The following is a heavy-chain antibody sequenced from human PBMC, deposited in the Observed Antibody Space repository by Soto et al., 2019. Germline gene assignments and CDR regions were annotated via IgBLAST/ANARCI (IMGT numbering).Heavy chain of an antibody. D-gene: IGHD1-1*01. J-gene: IGHJ4*02. CDR2: ISAHNGNT. CDR3: ARGRYGDY. V-gene: IGHV1-18*01. CDR1: GYTFTSYG. Sequence: QVHLVQSGAEVKKPGASVKVSCKASGYTFTSYGITWVRQAPGQGLEWMGWISAHNGNTDYAQKLQGRVIVTRDTSTRTAYMEVRSLISDGTAVYYCARGRYGDYWGQGALVTVSS.